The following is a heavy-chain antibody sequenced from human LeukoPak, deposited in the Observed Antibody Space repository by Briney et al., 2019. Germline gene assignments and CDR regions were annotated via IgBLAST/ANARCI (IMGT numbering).Heavy chain of an antibody. D-gene: IGHD6-13*01. CDR3: ARGGRAQLVPTTDYFDY. CDR1: GGSISSNY. V-gene: IGHV4-4*07. CDR2: IYTSGST. J-gene: IGHJ4*02. Sequence: PSETLSLTCTVSGGSISSNYWSWIRQPAGKGLEWIGRIYTSGSTNYNPSLKSRVTMSVDTSKNQFSLKPSSVTAADTAVYYCARGGRAQLVPTTDYFDYWGQGTLVTVSS.